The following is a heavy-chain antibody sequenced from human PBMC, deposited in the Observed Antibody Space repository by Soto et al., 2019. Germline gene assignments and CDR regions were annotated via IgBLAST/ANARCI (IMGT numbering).Heavy chain of an antibody. CDR3: ARGGVPIVVVPASRWFDP. CDR2: IYYSGST. D-gene: IGHD2-2*01. Sequence: TSETLSLTCTVSGGSISSYYWSWIRQPPGKGLEWIGYIYYSGSTNYNPSLKSRVTISVDTSKNQFSLKLSSVTAADTAVYYCARGGVPIVVVPASRWFDPWGQGTLVTVSS. J-gene: IGHJ5*02. CDR1: GGSISSYY. V-gene: IGHV4-59*01.